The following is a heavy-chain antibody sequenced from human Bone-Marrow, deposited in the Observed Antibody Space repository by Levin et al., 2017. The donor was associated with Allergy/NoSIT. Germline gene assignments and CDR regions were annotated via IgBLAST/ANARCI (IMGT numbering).Heavy chain of an antibody. CDR1: GFPFSSYS. D-gene: IGHD5-24*01. CDR3: ASAGYTSEYFDY. CDR2: ISGVSTYT. V-gene: IGHV3-21*01. J-gene: IGHJ4*02. Sequence: SCAASGFPFSSYSMNWVRQAPGKGLEWVSSISGVSTYTYYADSVKGRFTISRDNAKNSLYLQMNSLRAEDTAVYFCASAGYTSEYFDYWGQGTLVTVSS.